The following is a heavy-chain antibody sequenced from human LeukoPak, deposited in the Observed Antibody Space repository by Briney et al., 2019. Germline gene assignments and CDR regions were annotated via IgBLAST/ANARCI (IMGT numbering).Heavy chain of an antibody. CDR2: IIPIFGTA. V-gene: IGHV1-69*05. CDR3: ARGVGDFWSGCDRIPEDY. J-gene: IGHJ4*02. CDR1: GGTFSSYA. D-gene: IGHD3-3*01. Sequence: ASVKVSCKASGGTFSSYAISWVRQAPGQGLEWMGGIIPIFGTANYAQKFQGRVTITMDESTSTAYMELSSLRSEDTAVYYCARGVGDFWSGCDRIPEDYWGQGTLVTVSS.